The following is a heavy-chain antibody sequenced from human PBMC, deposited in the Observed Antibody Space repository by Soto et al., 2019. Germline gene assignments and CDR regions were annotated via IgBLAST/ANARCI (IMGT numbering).Heavy chain of an antibody. CDR3: ARTATSGYTFEH. CDR2: IYYSGTT. D-gene: IGHD3-22*01. J-gene: IGHJ4*02. V-gene: IGHV4-31*03. CDR1: GGSITSGAYY. Sequence: QVQLQESGPGLVQPSQTLSLSCTVSGGSITSGAYYWSWIRQHPGKGLEWIGYIYYSGTTYYNPSLQSRLTISLDTSRNEFSLEVNSVSAADTAVYYCARTATSGYTFEHWGQGTLVTVSS.